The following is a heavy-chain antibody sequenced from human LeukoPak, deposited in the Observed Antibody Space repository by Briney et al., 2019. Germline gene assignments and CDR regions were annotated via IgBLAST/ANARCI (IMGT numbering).Heavy chain of an antibody. J-gene: IGHJ4*02. CDR2: IYYTGST. Sequence: SETLSLTCNASGDSITSYYWSWIRQSPGKGLEWIGYIYYTGSTNSNPSLKSRLTISLDTSKKQFSLKLSSVTAADTAIYYCARSYVYDGNRCFDYWGQGALVTVSS. V-gene: IGHV4-59*08. CDR3: ARSYVYDGNRCFDY. CDR1: GDSITSYY. D-gene: IGHD2/OR15-2a*01.